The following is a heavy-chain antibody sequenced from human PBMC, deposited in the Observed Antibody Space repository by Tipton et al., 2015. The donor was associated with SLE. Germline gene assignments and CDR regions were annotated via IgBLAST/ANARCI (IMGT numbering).Heavy chain of an antibody. V-gene: IGHV4-34*01. J-gene: IGHJ4*02. D-gene: IGHD1-1*01. CDR2: INHSEST. CDR1: GGSFSVYY. CDR3: ARLGTGTTSNFDY. Sequence: TLSLTCTVYGGSFSVYYWSWLRQPPGQGQEWIGEINHSESTNYNPSLKNRVTISVDTSKNQFSLKLSTVNAADKAVYYCARLGTGTTSNFDYWGQGSLVTVS.